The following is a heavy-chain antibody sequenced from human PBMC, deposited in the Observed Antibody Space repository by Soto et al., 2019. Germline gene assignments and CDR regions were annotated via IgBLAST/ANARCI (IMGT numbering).Heavy chain of an antibody. V-gene: IGHV1-18*01. CDR3: ARESSSSCHDY. D-gene: IGHD6-13*01. J-gene: IGHJ4*02. Sequence: QVQLVQSGAEVKKPGASVKVSCKASGYTFTSYGITWVRQAPGQGLEWMGWISAYNGNTNYAQKLQGRVTMTTDTSTSTAYRELRSLRSADTAVYYCARESSSSCHDYWGQGTLVTVSS. CDR2: ISAYNGNT. CDR1: GYTFTSYG.